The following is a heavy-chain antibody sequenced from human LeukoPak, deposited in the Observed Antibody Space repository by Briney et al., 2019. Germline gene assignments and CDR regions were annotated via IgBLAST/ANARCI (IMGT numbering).Heavy chain of an antibody. CDR1: GGSISSSNW. CDR2: IYHSGRT. D-gene: IGHD3-10*01. CDR3: ARHITMVRGVIILPNWFDP. Sequence: PSGTLSLTCGVSGGSISSSNWWSWVRQPPGKGLEWIGEIYHSGRTNYNSSLKSRVTISVDTSKNQFSLKLSSVTAADTAVYYCARHITMVRGVIILPNWFDPWGQGTLVTVSS. V-gene: IGHV4-4*02. J-gene: IGHJ5*02.